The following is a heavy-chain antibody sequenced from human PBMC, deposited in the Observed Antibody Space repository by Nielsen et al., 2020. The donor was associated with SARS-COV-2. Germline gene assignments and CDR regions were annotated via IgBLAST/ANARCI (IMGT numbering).Heavy chain of an antibody. D-gene: IGHD2-2*01. J-gene: IGHJ5*02. CDR1: GGSISSGDYY. CDR3: ARDSFHCSSTSCYAGHGWFDP. Sequence: SETLSLTCTVSGGSISSGDYYWSWIRQPPGKGLEWIGYIYYSGSTYYNPSLKSRVTISVDTSKNQFSLKLSSVTAADMAVYYCARDSFHCSSTSCYAGHGWFDPWGQGTLVTVSS. V-gene: IGHV4-30-4*01. CDR2: IYYSGST.